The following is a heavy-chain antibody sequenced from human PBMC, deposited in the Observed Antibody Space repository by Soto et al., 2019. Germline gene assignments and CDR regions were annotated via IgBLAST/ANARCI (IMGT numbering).Heavy chain of an antibody. CDR1: GFTFSSSR. CDR2: ISSSSDYM. D-gene: IGHD5-12*01. Sequence: GGSLRLSCVASGFTFSSSRMNWVRQAPGKGLEWVSFISSSSDYMYYADSVKGRFTVSRDNAKNSLYLQMDSLRAEDTAVYYCARARGNDWYSDYWGQGTLVTVSS. V-gene: IGHV3-21*01. J-gene: IGHJ4*02. CDR3: ARARGNDWYSDY.